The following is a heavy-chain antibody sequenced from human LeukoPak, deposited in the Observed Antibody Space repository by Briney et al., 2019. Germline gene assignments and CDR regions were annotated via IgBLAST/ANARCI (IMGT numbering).Heavy chain of an antibody. CDR1: GYTFTGYY. V-gene: IGHV1-2*02. CDR3: AREDDYYGSGSYYKDGYYYYYGMDV. J-gene: IGHJ6*02. D-gene: IGHD3-10*01. Sequence: ASVKVSRKASGYTFTGYYMHWVRQAPGQGLEWMGWINPNSGGTNYAQKFQGRVTMTRDTSISTAYMELSRLRSDDTAVYYCAREDDYYGSGSYYKDGYYYYYGMDVWGQGTTVTASS. CDR2: INPNSGGT.